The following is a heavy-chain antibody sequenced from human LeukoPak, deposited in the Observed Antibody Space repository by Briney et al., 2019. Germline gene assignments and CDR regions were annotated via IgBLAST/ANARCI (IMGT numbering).Heavy chain of an antibody. D-gene: IGHD3-3*01. CDR2: IYPGDSDT. J-gene: IGHJ3*02. CDR3: ASTIFGVINAAFDI. CDR1: GYSFSNYW. Sequence: GESPKISCKGSGYSFSNYWIGWVRQMPGKGLEWMGIIYPGDSDTTYSPSFQGQVTISVDKSISTAYLQWSSLTASDSAMYYCASTIFGVINAAFDIWGQGTMVSVSP. V-gene: IGHV5-51*01.